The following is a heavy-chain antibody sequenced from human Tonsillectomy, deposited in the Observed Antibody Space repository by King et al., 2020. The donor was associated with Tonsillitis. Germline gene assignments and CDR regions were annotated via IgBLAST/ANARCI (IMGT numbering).Heavy chain of an antibody. D-gene: IGHD1-1*01. CDR2: IFYSGNT. Sequence: QLQESGPGLVKPSETLSLTCTVSGGSISSSSYYWGWIRQPPGKGLEWIGSIFYSGNTYYNPSLKSRVTISADTSKNQFSLKLTSVTAADTAVYYCARRGTGWGQGTLVIVSS. V-gene: IGHV4-39*07. CDR1: GGSISSSSYY. J-gene: IGHJ4*02. CDR3: ARRGTG.